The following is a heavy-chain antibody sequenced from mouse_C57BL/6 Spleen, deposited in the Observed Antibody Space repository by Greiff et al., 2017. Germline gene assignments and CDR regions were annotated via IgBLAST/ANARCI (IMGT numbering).Heavy chain of an antibody. CDR3: TRIVVSNLWYWYFDV. D-gene: IGHD2-5*01. CDR1: GFSLSTFGMG. Sequence: QVTLKESGPGILQPSQTLSLTCSFSGFSLSTFGMGVGWIRQPSGKGLEWLVHIWWDDDKYYNPALKSLLTISKDTSKNQVFLKIANVDTADTATYCGTRIVVSNLWYWYFDVWGTGTTVTVSS. V-gene: IGHV8-8*01. CDR2: IWWDDDK. J-gene: IGHJ1*03.